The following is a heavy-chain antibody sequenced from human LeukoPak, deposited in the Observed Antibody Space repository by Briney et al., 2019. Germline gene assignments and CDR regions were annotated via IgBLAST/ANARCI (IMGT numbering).Heavy chain of an antibody. CDR2: IRSKADGGTT. J-gene: IGHJ6*02. Sequence: PGGSLRLSCAASGFTFSSYAMSWVRQAPGKGLEWVGRIRSKADGGTTDYAVPVKGRFTISREDSTNTLYLQMNSLKTEDTAVYYCTTGFVDVWGQGTRVTVSS. CDR3: TTGFVDV. CDR1: GFTFSSYA. V-gene: IGHV3-15*01.